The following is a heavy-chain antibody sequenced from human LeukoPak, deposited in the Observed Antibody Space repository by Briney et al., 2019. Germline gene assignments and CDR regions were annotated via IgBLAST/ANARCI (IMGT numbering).Heavy chain of an antibody. CDR3: ARDLTGDLYTFFDY. V-gene: IGHV1-2*02. CDR2: IQSDSGDT. CDR1: GYTFTGYH. D-gene: IGHD3-16*02. Sequence: GASVKVSCKTTGYTFTGYHLHWVRQGPGQGLEWMAWIQSDSGDTNYAQKFQGRVTVTRDKFTRTSYIEVDRLSSDDTAVYYCARDLTGDLYTFFDYWGQGALVTVSS. J-gene: IGHJ4*02.